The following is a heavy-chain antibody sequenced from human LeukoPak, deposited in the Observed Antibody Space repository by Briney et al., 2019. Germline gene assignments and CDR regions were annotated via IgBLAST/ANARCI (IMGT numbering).Heavy chain of an antibody. CDR3: ARHPSVYRNFYY. CDR2: IYYSGST. V-gene: IGHV4-59*08. D-gene: IGHD5-18*01. Sequence: SDTLSLIYSVSGGSLSRYYWSWIRQPPGKGLQWIGYIYYSGSTNYNPSLKSRVTISVDTSKNQFSLKLRSVTTADTAVYYCARHPSVYRNFYYWVQGTKVTDSS. CDR1: GGSLSRYY. J-gene: IGHJ4*02.